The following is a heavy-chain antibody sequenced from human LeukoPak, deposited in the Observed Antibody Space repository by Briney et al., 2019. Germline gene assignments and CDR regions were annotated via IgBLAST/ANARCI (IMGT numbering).Heavy chain of an antibody. CDR3: ARAHYDFRSGYYTGLRY. V-gene: IGHV3-30-3*01. Sequence: GRSLRLSCAASGFTFSSYAMHWVRQAPGKGLEWVAVISYDGSNKYYADSVKGRFTISRDNSKNTLYLQMNSLRAEDTAVYYCARAHYDFRSGYYTGLRYWGQGTLVTVSS. CDR2: ISYDGSNK. CDR1: GFTFSSYA. J-gene: IGHJ4*02. D-gene: IGHD3-3*01.